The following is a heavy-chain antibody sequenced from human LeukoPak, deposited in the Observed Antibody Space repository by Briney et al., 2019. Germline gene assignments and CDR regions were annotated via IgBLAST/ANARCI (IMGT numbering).Heavy chain of an antibody. V-gene: IGHV4-61*02. CDR1: GGSISSGSYY. CDR3: AREKGYYYDSSGYHPIDY. J-gene: IGHJ4*02. Sequence: SQTLSLTCTVSGGSISSGSYYWSWIRQPAGKGLEWIGRIYTSGSTNYNPSLKGRVTISVDTSKNQFSLKLSSVTAADTAVYYCAREKGYYYDSSGYHPIDYWGQGTLVTVSS. D-gene: IGHD3-22*01. CDR2: IYTSGST.